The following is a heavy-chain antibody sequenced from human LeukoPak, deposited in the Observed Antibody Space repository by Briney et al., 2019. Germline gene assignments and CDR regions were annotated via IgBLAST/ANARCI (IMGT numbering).Heavy chain of an antibody. Sequence: PGGSLRLSCAASGFTFSSYEMNWVRQAPGKGLEWVANIKQDGSEKYYVDSVKGRFTISRDNAKNSLYLQMNSLRDEDTAVYYCARRGRGSYLWGQGTLVTVSS. J-gene: IGHJ4*02. D-gene: IGHD3-16*01. V-gene: IGHV3-7*04. CDR1: GFTFSSYE. CDR3: ARRGRGSYL. CDR2: IKQDGSEK.